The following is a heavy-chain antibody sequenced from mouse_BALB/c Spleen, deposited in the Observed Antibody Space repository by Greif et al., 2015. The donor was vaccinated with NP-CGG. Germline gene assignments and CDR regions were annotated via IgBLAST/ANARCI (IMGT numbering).Heavy chain of an antibody. CDR1: GYTFTSYY. V-gene: IGHV1S81*02. Sequence: QVQLQQSGAELVKPGASVKLSCKASGYTFTSYYMYWVKQRPGQGLEWIGGINPSNGGTNFNEKFKSKATLTVDKSSSTAYMQLSSLTSEDSAVYDCTRYGGLDHFYAMDYWGQGTSVTVSS. CDR2: INPSNGGT. CDR3: TRYGGLDHFYAMDY. D-gene: IGHD1-1*02. J-gene: IGHJ4*01.